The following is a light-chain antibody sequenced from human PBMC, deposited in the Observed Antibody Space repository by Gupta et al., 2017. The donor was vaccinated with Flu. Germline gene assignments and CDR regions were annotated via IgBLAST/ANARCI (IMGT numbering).Light chain of an antibody. V-gene: IGKV1-39*01. Sequence: PSTLSASVGDMVIITFRASENIRNYENWYQHKPGKAPQLLIYSASSVQRGVPSRFSGGGSGTDFTLIINRLKPEDFATYACQQSFSAPHTFGQGTRL. CDR1: ENIRNY. CDR3: QQSFSAPHT. J-gene: IGKJ2*01. CDR2: SAS.